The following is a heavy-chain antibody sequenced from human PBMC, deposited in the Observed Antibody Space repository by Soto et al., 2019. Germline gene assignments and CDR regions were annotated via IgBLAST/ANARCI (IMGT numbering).Heavy chain of an antibody. CDR1: GFTFNIYA. CDR3: AKDGGFSSSPSYFHY. V-gene: IGHV3-23*01. D-gene: IGHD6-6*01. Sequence: GGSLRLSCAASGFTFNIYAMSWVRQAPGKGLEWVSSISGSGAGTYYADSVKGRFTISRDNSKNTLYVQLNSLRADDTAVYYCAKDGGFSSSPSYFHYWGQGTLVTVSS. CDR2: ISGSGAGT. J-gene: IGHJ4*02.